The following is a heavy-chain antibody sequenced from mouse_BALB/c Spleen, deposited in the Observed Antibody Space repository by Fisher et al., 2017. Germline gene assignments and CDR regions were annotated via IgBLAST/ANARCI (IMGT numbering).Heavy chain of an antibody. J-gene: IGHJ4*01. CDR3: ARESGGAMDY. D-gene: IGHD4-1*01. V-gene: IGHV5-9-1*01. Sequence: RFTISRDNAKNTLYLQMSSLRSEDTAMYYCARESGGAMDYWGQGTSVTVSS.